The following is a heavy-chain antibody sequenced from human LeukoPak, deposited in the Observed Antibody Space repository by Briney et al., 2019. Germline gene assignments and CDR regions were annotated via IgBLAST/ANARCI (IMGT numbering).Heavy chain of an antibody. V-gene: IGHV1-69*04. CDR3: ASQSGTYCSSTSCYRFDH. CDR2: IIPILGIA. CDR1: NYTFSDYD. D-gene: IGHD2-2*01. J-gene: IGHJ5*02. Sequence: SVRVSCKASNYTFSDYDITWVRQAPGQGLEWMGRIIPILGIANYAQKFQGRITITADKSTSTAYMELSSLRSEDTAVYYCASQSGTYCSSTSCYRFDHWGQGTLVTVSS.